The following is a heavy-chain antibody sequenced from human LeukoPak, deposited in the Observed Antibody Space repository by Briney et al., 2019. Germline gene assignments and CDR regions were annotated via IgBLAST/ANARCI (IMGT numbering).Heavy chain of an antibody. CDR1: GDSISYESYY. CDR3: ARNKPLGPFAF. D-gene: IGHD1/OR15-1a*01. V-gene: IGHV4-30-2*02. Sequence: SETLSLTCAVSGDSISYESYYWNWIRQAPGKGPEWIGNIYRGRTRLNPSLTSRVTISVDTSENQFSPKLNSVTAADTAVYYCARNKPLGPFAFWGQGTMVTVSS. J-gene: IGHJ3*01. CDR2: IYRGRT.